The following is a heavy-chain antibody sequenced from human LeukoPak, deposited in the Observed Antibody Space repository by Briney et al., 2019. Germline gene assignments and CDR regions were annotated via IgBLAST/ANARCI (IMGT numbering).Heavy chain of an antibody. CDR2: INPSDGVT. CDR1: GYTFTSYS. Sequence: GAPVTVSCTASGYTFTSYSMHWVRQAPGQGLEWMGVINPSDGVTHYSQKFQGRFTMTRDTSMSTVYMELSSLRFEDTAVYYCASAPSADAFDLWGQGTMVIVSS. V-gene: IGHV1-46*01. CDR3: ASAPSADAFDL. J-gene: IGHJ3*01.